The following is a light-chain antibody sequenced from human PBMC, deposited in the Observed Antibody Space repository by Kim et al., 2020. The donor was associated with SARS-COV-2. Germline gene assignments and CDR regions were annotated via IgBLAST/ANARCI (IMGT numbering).Light chain of an antibody. V-gene: IGKV3-20*01. Sequence: EIVMTQSPATLSLSPGERATLSCRASQSVTSSYLAWYQQKPGQPPMLLIYGASNRATGIPARFSGSGSGTDFTLTISRLESEDLAVYYCQQYSACPLTFGQGTKVDIK. J-gene: IGKJ1*01. CDR1: QSVTSSY. CDR2: GAS. CDR3: QQYSACPLT.